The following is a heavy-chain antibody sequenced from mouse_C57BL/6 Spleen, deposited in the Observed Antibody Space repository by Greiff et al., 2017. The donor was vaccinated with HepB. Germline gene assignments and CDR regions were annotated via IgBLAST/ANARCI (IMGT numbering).Heavy chain of an antibody. CDR3: ARHYYGSSYAMDY. V-gene: IGHV1-72*01. CDR2: IDPNSGGT. D-gene: IGHD1-1*01. CDR1: GYTFTSYW. Sequence: QVQLQQPGAELVKPGASVKLSCKASGYTFTSYWMHWVKQRPGRGLEWIGRIDPNSGGTKYNEKFKSKATLTVDKPSSTAYMQLSSLTSEDSAVYDCARHYYGSSYAMDYWGQGTSVTVSS. J-gene: IGHJ4*01.